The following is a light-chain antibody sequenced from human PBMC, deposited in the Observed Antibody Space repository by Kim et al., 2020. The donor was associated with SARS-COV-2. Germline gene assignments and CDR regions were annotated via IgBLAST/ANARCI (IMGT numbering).Light chain of an antibody. CDR3: QTWGTGIAV. V-gene: IGLV4-69*01. CDR1: SGHSTDD. J-gene: IGLJ2*01. Sequence: ASVKRTCTLGSGHSTDDIAWHQQQPDKGHRYLMKFNSDGSHSKGDGIPDRFSASSSGAEHYLTISSPQSEDEADYSCQTWGTGIAVFGGGTQLTVL. CDR2: FNSDGSH.